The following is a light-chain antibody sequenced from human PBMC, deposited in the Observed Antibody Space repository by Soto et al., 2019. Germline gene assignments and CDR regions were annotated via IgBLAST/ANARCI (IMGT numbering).Light chain of an antibody. V-gene: IGKV3-20*01. J-gene: IGKJ1*01. Sequence: VLTQAAGTLSLCPGERATLSCRASQSVSNNYLAWYQQKPGQAPRLLIYGASNRATGIPDSVSGSGAGTDFTLTISRMEPGYVAVYYCQQYGSSGPFFPVTKVDIK. CDR3: QQYGSSGP. CDR2: GAS. CDR1: QSVSNNY.